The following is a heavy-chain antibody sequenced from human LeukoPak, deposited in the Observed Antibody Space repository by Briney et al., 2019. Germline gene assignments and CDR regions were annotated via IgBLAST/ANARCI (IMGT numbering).Heavy chain of an antibody. D-gene: IGHD4-17*01. CDR2: IYTSGST. V-gene: IGHV4-4*07. Sequence: SETLSLTCTVSGGSISSYYWSWIRQPAGKGLEWIGRIYTSGSTNYNPSLKSRVTISVDTSKNQFSLKLSSVTAADTAVYYCARGLNRNDYGDYGYWGQRTLVTVSS. CDR1: GGSISSYY. CDR3: ARGLNRNDYGDYGY. J-gene: IGHJ4*02.